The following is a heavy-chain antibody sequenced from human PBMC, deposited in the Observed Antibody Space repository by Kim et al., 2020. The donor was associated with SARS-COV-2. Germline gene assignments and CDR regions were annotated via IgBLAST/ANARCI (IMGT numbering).Heavy chain of an antibody. V-gene: IGHV1-18*01. CDR2: ISAYNGNT. CDR3: ASGRTHRIRYFDWLYGMDV. CDR1: GYTFTSYG. Sequence: ASVKVSCKASGYTFTSYGISWVRQAPGQGLEWMGWISAYNGNTNYAQKLQGRVTMTTDTSTSTAYMELRSLRSDDTAVYYCASGRTHRIRYFDWLYGMDVWGQGTTVTVSS. J-gene: IGHJ6*02. D-gene: IGHD3-9*01.